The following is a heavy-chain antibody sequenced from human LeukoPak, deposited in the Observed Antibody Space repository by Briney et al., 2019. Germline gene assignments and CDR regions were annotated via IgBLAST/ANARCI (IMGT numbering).Heavy chain of an antibody. Sequence: SETLSLTCTVSGGSISSGDYYWSWIRQPPGKGLEWIGYIYYSGSTYYNPSLKSRVTISVDTSKNQFSLKLSSVTAADTAVYYCARVSTIFGVVPSHAFDIWGQGTMVTVSS. J-gene: IGHJ3*02. CDR3: ARVSTIFGVVPSHAFDI. CDR2: IYYSGST. CDR1: GGSISSGDYY. V-gene: IGHV4-30-4*08. D-gene: IGHD3-3*01.